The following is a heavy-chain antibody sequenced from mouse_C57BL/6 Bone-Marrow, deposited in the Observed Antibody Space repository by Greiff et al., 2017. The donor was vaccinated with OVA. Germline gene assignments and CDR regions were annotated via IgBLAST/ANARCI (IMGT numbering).Heavy chain of an antibody. CDR1: GFNIKDDY. CDR3: TNPRDYGNAMDY. D-gene: IGHD2-4*01. J-gene: IGHJ4*01. CDR2: IDPENGDT. Sequence: EVQLQQSGAELVRPGASVKLSCTASGFNIKDDYMHWVKQRPEQGLEWIGWIDPENGDTEYASKFQGKATITADTSSNTAYLQLSSLTSEDTAVYYSTNPRDYGNAMDYWGQGTSVTVSS. V-gene: IGHV14-4*01.